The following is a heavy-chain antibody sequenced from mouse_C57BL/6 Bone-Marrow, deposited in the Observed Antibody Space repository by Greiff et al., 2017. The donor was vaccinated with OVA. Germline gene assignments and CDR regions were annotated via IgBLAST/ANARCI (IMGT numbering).Heavy chain of an antibody. CDR1: GFTFSSYA. Sequence: DVHLVESGGGLVKPGGSLKLSCAASGFTFSSYAMSWVRQTPEKRLEWVATISDGGSYTYYPDNVKGRFTISRDNAKNNLYLQMSHLKSEDTAMYYCAVLDYWGQGTTLTVSS. V-gene: IGHV5-4*01. J-gene: IGHJ2*01. CDR3: AVLDY. CDR2: ISDGGSYT.